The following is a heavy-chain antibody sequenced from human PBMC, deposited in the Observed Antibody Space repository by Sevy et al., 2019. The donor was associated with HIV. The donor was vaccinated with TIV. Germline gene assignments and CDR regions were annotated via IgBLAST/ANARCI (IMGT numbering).Heavy chain of an antibody. CDR2: ISYEGTET. CDR1: GFAFSSHA. J-gene: IGHJ4*01. D-gene: IGHD6-13*01. Sequence: GGSPRLSCAASGFAFSSHAMHWVRQAPGKGLEWVAVISYEGTETFYAASVEGRFTISRDNSKSMLSLQINSLRPEDTAVYYCARDGGYSIKWYPLYWGHGTLVTVSS. CDR3: ARDGGYSIKWYPLY. V-gene: IGHV3-30-3*01.